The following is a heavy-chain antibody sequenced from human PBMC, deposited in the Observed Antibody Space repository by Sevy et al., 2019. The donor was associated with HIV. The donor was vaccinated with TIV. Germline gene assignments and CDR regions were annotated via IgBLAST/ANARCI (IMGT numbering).Heavy chain of an antibody. CDR3: TSSSGGDSGNEPRSLSDMSYYYGMDV. CDR2: IQSKTDGGST. CDR1: RFTFSKAW. D-gene: IGHD5-12*01. J-gene: IGHJ6*02. Sequence: GGSLRLSCVASRFTFSKAWMSWVRQAPGKGLEWVGRIQSKTDGGSTDYAAPVKGKFTNSRYDSKNTLYLQMDSLQTEDTGVYFCTSSSGGDSGNEPRSLSDMSYYYGMDVWGQGTTVTVSS. V-gene: IGHV3-15*01.